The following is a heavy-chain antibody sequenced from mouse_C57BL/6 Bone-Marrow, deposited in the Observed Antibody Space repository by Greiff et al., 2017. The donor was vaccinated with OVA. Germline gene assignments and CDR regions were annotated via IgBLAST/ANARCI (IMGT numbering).Heavy chain of an antibody. V-gene: IGHV3-6*01. CDR2: ISYDGSN. D-gene: IGHD1-1*01. J-gene: IGHJ4*01. CDR1: GYSITSGYY. CDR3: ARPYYYGSSYNYAMDY. Sequence: EVKVEESGPGLVKPSQSLSLTCSVTGYSITSGYYWNWIRQFPGNKLEWMGYISYDGSNNYNPSLKNRISITRDTSKNQFFLKLNSVTTEDTATYYCARPYYYGSSYNYAMDYWGQGTSVTVSS.